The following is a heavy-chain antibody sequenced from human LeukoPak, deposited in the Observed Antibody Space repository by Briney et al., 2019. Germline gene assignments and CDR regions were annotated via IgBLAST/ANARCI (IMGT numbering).Heavy chain of an antibody. V-gene: IGHV3-23*01. CDR3: AKPGPHTALGYYYYMDV. CDR1: EFTFSSYA. CDR2: ISGSGGST. Sequence: GGSLRLSCAASEFTFSSYAMSWVRQAPGKGLEWVSGISGSGGSTYYADSVKGRFTISRDNSQNTLYLQMSSLRAEDTAEYYCAKPGPHTALGYYYYMDVWGKGTTVTVSS. J-gene: IGHJ6*03.